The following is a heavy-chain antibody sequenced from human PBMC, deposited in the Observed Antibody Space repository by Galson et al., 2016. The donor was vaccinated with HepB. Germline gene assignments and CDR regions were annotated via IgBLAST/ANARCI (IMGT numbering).Heavy chain of an antibody. V-gene: IGHV1-2*06. CDR1: GYIFTHYY. CDR3: ARGTVGAVGY. J-gene: IGHJ4*02. D-gene: IGHD1-26*01. Sequence: SVKVSCKASGYIFTHYYIHWARQAPGQGLEWMGRINPSRGDTIYAQNFRGRVTMTRDMSISTAYLDLTSDDTAVYFCARGTVGAVGYWGQGTLVTVSS. CDR2: INPSRGDT.